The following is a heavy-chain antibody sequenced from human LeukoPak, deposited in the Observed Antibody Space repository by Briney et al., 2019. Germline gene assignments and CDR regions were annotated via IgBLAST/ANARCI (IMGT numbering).Heavy chain of an antibody. Sequence: GGSLRLSCVASGFTFSSYDMYWVRQAPGKGLEWVAVIWYDGSNKYYVDSVKGRFTISRDNPKNTLYLQMNSLRGEDTAVYYCARSRTGTAAYAADYWGQGTLVTVSS. CDR2: IWYDGSNK. CDR1: GFTFSSYD. CDR3: ARSRTGTAAYAADY. V-gene: IGHV3-33*07. D-gene: IGHD6-13*01. J-gene: IGHJ4*02.